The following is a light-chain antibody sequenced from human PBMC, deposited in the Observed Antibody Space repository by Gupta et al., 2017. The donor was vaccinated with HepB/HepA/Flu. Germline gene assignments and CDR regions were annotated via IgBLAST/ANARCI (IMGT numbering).Light chain of an antibody. CDR2: WAS. CDR1: QSVLFSSDNNNY. J-gene: IGKJ1*01. Sequence: DIVMTQSPDSLAVSLGERATINCKSSQSVLFSSDNNNYLAWYQQKPGQPPKLLIFWASTRKSGVPDRFSGSGSGTDFTRTISSLQAEDVAVYYCQQYYRTPWTFGQGTKVEIK. CDR3: QQYYRTPWT. V-gene: IGKV4-1*01.